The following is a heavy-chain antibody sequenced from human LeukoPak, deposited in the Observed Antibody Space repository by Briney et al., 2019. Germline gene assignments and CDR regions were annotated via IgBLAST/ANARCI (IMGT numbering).Heavy chain of an antibody. D-gene: IGHD2/OR15-2a*01. CDR1: GYTFTGYY. CDR2: INPDSGGT. V-gene: IGHV1-2*02. CDR3: ARTFYDTLDSDAFDF. J-gene: IGHJ3*01. Sequence: ASVKVSCKASGYTFTGYYMHWVRQAPGQGLEWMGWINPDSGGTNNAQKFQCRVTMTRDTSISTAYMELSRLRSDDAAVYYCARTFYDTLDSDAFDFWGQGTMVIVSS.